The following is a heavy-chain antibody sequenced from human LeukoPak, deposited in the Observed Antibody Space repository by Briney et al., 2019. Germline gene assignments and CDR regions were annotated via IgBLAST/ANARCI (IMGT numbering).Heavy chain of an antibody. J-gene: IGHJ4*02. CDR3: AKVEDIVVVPAALFDY. D-gene: IGHD2-2*01. CDR1: GFTFSSYA. V-gene: IGHV3-23*01. Sequence: GGSLRLSCAASGFTFSSYAMSWVRQAPGKGLEWVSAISGSGGSTYYADSVRGRFTISRDNSKNTLYLQMNSLRAEDTAVYYCAKVEDIVVVPAALFDYWGQGTLVTVSS. CDR2: ISGSGGST.